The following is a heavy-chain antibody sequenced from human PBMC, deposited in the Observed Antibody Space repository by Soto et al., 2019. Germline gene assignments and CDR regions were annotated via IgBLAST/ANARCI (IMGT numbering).Heavy chain of an antibody. CDR2: INNRGDNT. Sequence: PGWALRLSCTSYGFTFSNFAMRWVRQAPMMGVEWVSSINNRGDNTFFADSVKGRLTVSRDNSKNTVFLQMDSLRAEDSALYYCAKDIRAYNYAFDSWGQGTLVPVYS. D-gene: IGHD5-18*01. J-gene: IGHJ4*02. CDR1: GFTFSNFA. CDR3: AKDIRAYNYAFDS. V-gene: IGHV3-23*01.